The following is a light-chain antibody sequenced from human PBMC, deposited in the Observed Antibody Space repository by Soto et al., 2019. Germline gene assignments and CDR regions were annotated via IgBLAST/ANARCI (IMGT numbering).Light chain of an antibody. J-gene: IGKJ2*01. V-gene: IGKV3-20*01. CDR1: QSVSSSY. CDR3: QQYCTSPPLYT. CDR2: GAS. Sequence: EVVLTQSPGTLSLSPGERATLSCRASQSVSSSYFAWDQQKAGQAPRLLISGASNRATGIPGRFSGSGSGTDFTLTISVLEPEDFAVYYCQQYCTSPPLYTFGQWPKLEIK.